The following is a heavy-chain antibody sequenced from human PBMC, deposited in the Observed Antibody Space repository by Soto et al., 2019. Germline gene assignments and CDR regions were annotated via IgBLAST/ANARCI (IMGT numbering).Heavy chain of an antibody. Sequence: GGSLRLSCAASGFTFSSYAMSWVRQAPGKGLEWVSAISGSGGSTYYANSVKGRFTISRDNSKNTLYLQMNSLRAEDTAVYYCAKAGKSRGDFDYWGQGTLVTVSS. D-gene: IGHD3-22*01. V-gene: IGHV3-23*01. CDR2: ISGSGGST. CDR3: AKAGKSRGDFDY. CDR1: GFTFSSYA. J-gene: IGHJ4*02.